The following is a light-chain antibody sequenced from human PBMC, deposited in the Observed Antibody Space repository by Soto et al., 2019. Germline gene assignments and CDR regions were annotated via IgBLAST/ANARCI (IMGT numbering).Light chain of an antibody. CDR3: QQYYTTPRT. CDR2: WAS. V-gene: IGKV4-1*01. CDR1: QSLLYTSNNKTY. J-gene: IGKJ1*01. Sequence: DFAVTQSPKSLAVTLGGRATINCKSSQSLLYTSNNKTYLAWYQQKPGQPPRLIIYWASTRESGVPDRFKGSGSGTDFTLTITTLQAEDAAVYYCQQYYTTPRTFGQGTKVEI.